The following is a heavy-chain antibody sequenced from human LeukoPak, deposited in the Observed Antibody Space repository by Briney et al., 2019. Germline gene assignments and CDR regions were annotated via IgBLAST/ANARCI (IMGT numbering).Heavy chain of an antibody. Sequence: SETLSLTCTVSGGSISSSSYYWGWIRQPPGKGLEWIGSIYYSGSTYYNPSLKSRVTISVDTSKNQFSLKLSSVTAADTAVYYCARLSSYSPLWYFDLWGRGTLVTVSS. CDR3: ARLSSYSPLWYFDL. D-gene: IGHD1-26*01. J-gene: IGHJ2*01. CDR1: GGSISSSSYY. CDR2: IYYSGST. V-gene: IGHV4-39*01.